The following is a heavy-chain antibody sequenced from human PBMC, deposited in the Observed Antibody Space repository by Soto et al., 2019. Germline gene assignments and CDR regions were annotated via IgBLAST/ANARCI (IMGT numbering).Heavy chain of an antibody. Sequence: ASVKVSCKASGYTFSNYGISWVRQAPGQGLEWMGWISGYNDNTNYAQKLQGRVSMTTDTSTNTAYMELRSLRSDDTAVYYCARLMVPMVREPTIIDCWGQGTLVTVSS. J-gene: IGHJ4*02. CDR3: ARLMVPMVREPTIIDC. V-gene: IGHV1-18*01. CDR2: ISGYNDNT. D-gene: IGHD3-10*01. CDR1: GYTFSNYG.